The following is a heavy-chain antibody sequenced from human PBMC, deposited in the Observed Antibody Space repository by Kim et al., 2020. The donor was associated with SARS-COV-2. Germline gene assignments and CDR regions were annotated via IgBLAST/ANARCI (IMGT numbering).Heavy chain of an antibody. Sequence: GGSLRLSCAASGFTFSSYEMNWVRQAPGKGLEWVSYISSSGSTIYYADSVKGRFTISRDNAKNSLYLQMNSLRAEDTAVYYCARVKQWLVRGYYYYGMDVWGQGTTVTVSS. CDR1: GFTFSSYE. J-gene: IGHJ6*02. D-gene: IGHD6-19*01. V-gene: IGHV3-48*03. CDR2: ISSSGSTI. CDR3: ARVKQWLVRGYYYYGMDV.